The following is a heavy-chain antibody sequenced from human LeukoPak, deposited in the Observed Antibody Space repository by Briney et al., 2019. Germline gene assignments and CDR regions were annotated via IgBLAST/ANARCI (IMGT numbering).Heavy chain of an antibody. CDR2: IIPILGIA. V-gene: IGHV1-69*04. Sequence: SVKVSCKASGGTFSSYAISWVRQAPGQGLEWMGRIIPILGIANYAQKFQGRVTITADKSTSTAYMELSSLRSEDTAVYYCARASSHYNYYYYGMDVWGQGTTVTVSS. CDR3: ARASSHYNYYYYGMDV. CDR1: GGTFSSYA. J-gene: IGHJ6*02. D-gene: IGHD2-2*02.